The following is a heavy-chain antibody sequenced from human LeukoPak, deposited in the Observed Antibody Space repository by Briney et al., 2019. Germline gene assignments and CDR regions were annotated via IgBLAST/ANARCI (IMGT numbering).Heavy chain of an antibody. CDR3: AKGRYYDYVWGSQYGDYFDY. D-gene: IGHD3-16*01. Sequence: PGGSLRLSCAASGFTFSSYEMNWVRQAPGKGLEWVSYISSSGSTIYYADSVKGRFTISRDNAKNSLYLQMNSLRAEDTAVYYCAKGRYYDYVWGSQYGDYFDYWGQGTLVTVSS. CDR2: ISSSGSTI. V-gene: IGHV3-48*03. CDR1: GFTFSSYE. J-gene: IGHJ4*02.